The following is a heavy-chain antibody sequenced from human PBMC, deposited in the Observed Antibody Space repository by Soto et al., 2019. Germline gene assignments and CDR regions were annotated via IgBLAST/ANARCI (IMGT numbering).Heavy chain of an antibody. D-gene: IGHD2-21*02. CDR2: ISDPGTST. V-gene: IGHV3-23*01. J-gene: IGHJ3*01. CDR1: GFTFGNYA. Sequence: GGSLRLSCAASGFTFGNYAMNWVRQAPGKGLGWISSISDPGTSTYYANSVKGRFSMSRDNSKNTLFLQMNRLRADDTAVYFCAKSLVTPSDAFDLWGRGTLVTVSS. CDR3: AKSLVTPSDAFDL.